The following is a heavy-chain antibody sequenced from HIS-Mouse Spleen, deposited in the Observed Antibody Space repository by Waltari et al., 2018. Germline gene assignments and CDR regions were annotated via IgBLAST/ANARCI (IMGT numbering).Heavy chain of an antibody. CDR1: GYTFTGYY. CDR3: ARDPMSYRDAFDI. V-gene: IGHV1-2*02. J-gene: IGHJ3*02. D-gene: IGHD1-26*01. Sequence: QVQLVQSGAEVKKPGASVKVSCKASGYTFTGYYMHWVRQAPGQGLEWSGWINPNRGGTNYARKFQGRVTMTRDTSISTAYMGLSRLRSDDTAVYYCARDPMSYRDAFDIWGQGTMVTVSS. CDR2: INPNRGGT.